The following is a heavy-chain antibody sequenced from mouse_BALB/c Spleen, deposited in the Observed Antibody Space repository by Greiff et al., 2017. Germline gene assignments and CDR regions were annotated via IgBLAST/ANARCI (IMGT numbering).Heavy chain of an antibody. CDR3: ARDYDYGMDY. D-gene: IGHD2-4*01. CDR1: GYSITSGYY. J-gene: IGHJ4*01. V-gene: IGHV3-6*02. CDR2: ISYDGSN. Sequence: EVKLQESGPGLVKPSQSLSLTCSVTGYSITSGYYWNWIRQFPGNKLEWMGYISYDGSNNYNPSLKNRISITRDTSKNQFFLKLNSVTTEDTATYYCARDYDYGMDYWGQGTSVTVSS.